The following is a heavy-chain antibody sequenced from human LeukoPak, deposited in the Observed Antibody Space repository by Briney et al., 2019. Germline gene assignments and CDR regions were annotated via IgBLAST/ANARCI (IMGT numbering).Heavy chain of an antibody. CDR2: ISSSGSA. Sequence: SETLSLTCSVSGASMNGYYWGWIRQPPEKALEWIGYISSSGSANYNSSLRSRLTISIPTSINQFSLKLEFVTVAGSAVYYCARRLNVGGSWAYFDFWGQGAPVTV. D-gene: IGHD2-15*01. J-gene: IGHJ4*02. V-gene: IGHV4-4*09. CDR1: GASMNGYY. CDR3: ARRLNVGGSWAYFDF.